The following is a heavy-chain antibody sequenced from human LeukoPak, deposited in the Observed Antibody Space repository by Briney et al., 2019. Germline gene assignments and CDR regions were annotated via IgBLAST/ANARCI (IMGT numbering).Heavy chain of an antibody. CDR1: GFTFSGHW. D-gene: IGHD5-24*01. V-gene: IGHV3-74*01. Sequence: GGSLRLSCAASGFTFSGHWMHWVRQVPGKGLMGVSRINPDGSGTTYADSVKGRFTISRDSAKDTLYLQMNSLTAEDTAVYSCARAGYQNGYDYWGQGTLVIVSS. J-gene: IGHJ4*02. CDR3: ARAGYQNGYDY. CDR2: INPDGSGT.